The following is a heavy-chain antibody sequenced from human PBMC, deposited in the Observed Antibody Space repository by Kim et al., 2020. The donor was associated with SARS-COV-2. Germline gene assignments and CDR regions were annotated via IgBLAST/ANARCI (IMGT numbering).Heavy chain of an antibody. D-gene: IGHD3-10*01. V-gene: IGHV3-30*04. CDR3: ASSERGRARLVMVREGAFDY. CDR2: ISYDGSNK. Sequence: GGSLRLSCAASGFTFSSYAMHWVRQAPGKGLEWVAVISYDGSNKYYADSVKGRFTISRDNSKNTLYLQMNSLRAEDTAVYYCASSERGRARLVMVREGAFDYWGQGTLVTVSS. J-gene: IGHJ4*02. CDR1: GFTFSSYA.